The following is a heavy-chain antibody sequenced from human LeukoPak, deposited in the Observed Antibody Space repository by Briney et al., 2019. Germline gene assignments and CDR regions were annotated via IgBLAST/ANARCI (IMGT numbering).Heavy chain of an antibody. J-gene: IGHJ6*03. Sequence: PGGSLRLSCAASGFTFSSYGMHWVRQAPGKGLEGVAFIRHDGSNKYYADSVKGRFTISRDNSKNTLYLQMNSLRAEDTAVYYCAKDLSSSSELYYYYMDVWGKGTTVTVSS. V-gene: IGHV3-30*02. CDR1: GFTFSSYG. D-gene: IGHD6-6*01. CDR2: IRHDGSNK. CDR3: AKDLSSSSELYYYYMDV.